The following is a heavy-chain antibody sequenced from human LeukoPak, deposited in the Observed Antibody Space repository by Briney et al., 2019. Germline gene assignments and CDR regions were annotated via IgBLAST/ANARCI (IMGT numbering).Heavy chain of an antibody. J-gene: IGHJ4*02. V-gene: IGHV3-7*02. Sequence: GGSLRLSCAASGFSFRTHWMSWVRQAPGKGLGWVANINQDGRKKFYVDSVEGRFTISRDDAKTSLFLQMNSLRVEDTAVYYCAKWMGRDSWGQGTLVTVSS. CDR3: AKWMGRDS. CDR2: INQDGRKK. D-gene: IGHD6-19*01. CDR1: GFSFRTHW.